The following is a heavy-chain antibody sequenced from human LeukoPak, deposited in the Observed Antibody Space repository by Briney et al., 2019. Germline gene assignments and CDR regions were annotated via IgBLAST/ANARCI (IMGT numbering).Heavy chain of an antibody. CDR2: INHSGST. CDR3: ARVRVVVAPAARRGWFDP. V-gene: IGHV4-34*01. D-gene: IGHD2-2*01. CDR1: GGSFSGYY. J-gene: IGHJ5*02. Sequence: PSETLSLTCAVYGGSFSGYYWSWIRQPPGKGLEWIGEINHSGSTNYNPSLKSRVTISVDTSKNQFSLKLSSVTAADTAVYYCARVRVVVAPAARRGWFDPWGQGTLVTVSS.